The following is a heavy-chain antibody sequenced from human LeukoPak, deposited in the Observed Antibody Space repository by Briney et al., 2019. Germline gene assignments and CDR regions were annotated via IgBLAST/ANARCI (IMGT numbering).Heavy chain of an antibody. D-gene: IGHD4-11*01. CDR1: RYTFTDYW. J-gene: IGHJ4*02. CDR3: ARDPGYLQSDY. Sequence: ASVKVSCKASRYTFTDYWIHWVRQAPGQGLEWMGCMNPNSGVTGYAQRFQGRVTMTRDTSISTAYMELSSLRSGDTAVYYCARDPGYLQSDYWGQGTLVTVPS. CDR2: MNPNSGVT. V-gene: IGHV1-2*02.